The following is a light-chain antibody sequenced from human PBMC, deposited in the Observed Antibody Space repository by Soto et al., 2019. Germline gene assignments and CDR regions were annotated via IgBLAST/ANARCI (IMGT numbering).Light chain of an antibody. CDR1: KSVSSSY. Sequence: EIVLTQSPGTLSLSPGERTTLSCRASKSVSSSYLGWYQQKPGQAPRLLIYGASSRATGIPDRFSGSGSGTDFTLTISRREPEDFAVYYCQRYGSSPLYTFGQGTKLEIK. J-gene: IGKJ2*01. CDR2: GAS. V-gene: IGKV3-20*01. CDR3: QRYGSSPLYT.